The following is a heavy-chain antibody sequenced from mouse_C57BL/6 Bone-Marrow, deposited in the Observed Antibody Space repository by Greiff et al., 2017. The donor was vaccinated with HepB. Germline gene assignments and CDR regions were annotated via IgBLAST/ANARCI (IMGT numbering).Heavy chain of an antibody. CDR2: ISNLAYSN. J-gene: IGHJ1*03. D-gene: IGHD1-1*01. CDR3: ARGYYGSSYWYFDV. V-gene: IGHV5-15*01. Sequence: EVKLVESGGGLVQPGGSLKLSCAASGFTFSDYGMAWVRQAPRKGPEWVAFISNLAYSNYYADTVTGRFTISRENAKNTLYLEMSRLRSEDTAMYYCARGYYGSSYWYFDVWGTGTTVTVSS. CDR1: GFTFSDYG.